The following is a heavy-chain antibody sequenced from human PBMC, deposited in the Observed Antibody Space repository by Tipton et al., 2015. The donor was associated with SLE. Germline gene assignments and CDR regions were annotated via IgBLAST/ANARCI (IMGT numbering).Heavy chain of an antibody. CDR2: ICYSGST. D-gene: IGHD6-13*01. CDR3: ARAAGRDGYSSSWTPFDY. V-gene: IGHV4-59*08. J-gene: IGHJ4*02. CDR1: GDSISGYY. Sequence: TLSLTCTVSGDSISGYYWTWIRQPPGKGMGWIGNICYSGSTNYNPSLTREVTISADTDSQFSLRLSSVTAADTAVYYCARAAGRDGYSSSWTPFDYWGQGTLVTVSS.